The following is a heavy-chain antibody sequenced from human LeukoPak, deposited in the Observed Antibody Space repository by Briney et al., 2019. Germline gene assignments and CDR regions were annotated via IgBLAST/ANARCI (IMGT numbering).Heavy chain of an antibody. J-gene: IGHJ4*02. CDR1: GFTFTDWY. V-gene: IGHV3-11*06. Sequence: PGGSLRLYCAASGFTFTDWYMSWIRQPPGKGLQWLSYISSSSSDIKYADSVRGRFTISRDNAKKSVYLQMNSLRAEDTAIYYCVKSAGRDGGNWGQGTLVTVSS. D-gene: IGHD1-26*01. CDR2: ISSSSSDI. CDR3: VKSAGRDGGN.